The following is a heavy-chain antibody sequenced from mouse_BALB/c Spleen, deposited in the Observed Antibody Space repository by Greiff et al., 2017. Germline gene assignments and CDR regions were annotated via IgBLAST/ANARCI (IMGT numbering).Heavy chain of an antibody. Sequence: EVMLVESGGGLVKPGGSLKLSCAASGFTFSDYYMYWVRQTPEKRLEWVATISDGGSYTYYPDSVKGRFTISRDNAKNNLYLQMSSLKSEDTAMYYCASGISYWYFDVWGAGTTVTVSS. CDR2: ISDGGSYT. V-gene: IGHV5-4*02. J-gene: IGHJ1*01. CDR1: GFTFSDYY. CDR3: ASGISYWYFDV.